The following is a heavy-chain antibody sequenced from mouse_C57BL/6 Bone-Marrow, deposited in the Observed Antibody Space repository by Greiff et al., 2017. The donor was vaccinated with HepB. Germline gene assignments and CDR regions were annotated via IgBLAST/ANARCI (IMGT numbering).Heavy chain of an antibody. V-gene: IGHV5-6*01. J-gene: IGHJ2*01. D-gene: IGHD2-14*01. CDR3: TRDRFDYYFDY. CDR1: GFTFSTSG. CDR2: INTGCTYT. Sequence: EVKLVESGGDLVKPGGSLKLSCVASGFTFSTSGMSWVRQTPDKRLEWVATINTGCTYTYYPASVKGRFTISKDTAKNTLFLQMNSLKSEDSAIYYCTRDRFDYYFDYWGQGTTLTVTS.